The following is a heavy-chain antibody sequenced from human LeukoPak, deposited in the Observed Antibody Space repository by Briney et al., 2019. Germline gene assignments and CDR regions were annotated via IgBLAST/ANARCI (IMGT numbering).Heavy chain of an antibody. D-gene: IGHD6-13*01. Sequence: SETLSLTCTVSGGSISSSSYYWGWVRQPPGKGLEWVGSIYYSGRTYYNPSLKRRVTISVDTSKNQFSLKLSSVTAADTAVYYCARDGGRSLKASSWYGFDYWGQGTLVTVSS. CDR1: GGSISSSSYY. V-gene: IGHV4-39*07. J-gene: IGHJ4*02. CDR3: ARDGGRSLKASSWYGFDY. CDR2: IYYSGRT.